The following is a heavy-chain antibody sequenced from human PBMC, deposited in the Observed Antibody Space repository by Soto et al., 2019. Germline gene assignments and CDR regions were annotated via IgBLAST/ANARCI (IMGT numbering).Heavy chain of an antibody. J-gene: IGHJ4*02. CDR3: ARGPLVVLNYFES. CDR1: GGTFSSYA. Sequence: SVKVSCKASGGTFSSYAMSWVRQAPGQGLEWMGSIFPLTDIPDYAQNFQARLTISADKSTSTAYMELSSLTSDDTAMYFCARGPLVVLNYFESWGQGTLVTVSS. V-gene: IGHV1-69*04. CDR2: IFPLTDIP.